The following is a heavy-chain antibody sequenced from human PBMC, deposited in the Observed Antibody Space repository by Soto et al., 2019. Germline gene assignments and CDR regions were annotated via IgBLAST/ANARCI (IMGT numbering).Heavy chain of an antibody. D-gene: IGHD3-3*01. Sequence: EVQLVESGGGLVKPGGPLRLSCAASGFTFSSYSMNWFRQPPGKGLEWVSSISSSSSYIYYEDSLKARFTISKDNAKNSLYLQMNSLRAEDTAVYYCARSSPHLTYYDFWSCYTLGFAWFDPWGQGAMVTVS. J-gene: IGHJ5*02. V-gene: IGHV3-21*01. CDR3: ARSSPHLTYYDFWSCYTLGFAWFDP. CDR2: ISSSSSYI. CDR1: GFTFSSYS.